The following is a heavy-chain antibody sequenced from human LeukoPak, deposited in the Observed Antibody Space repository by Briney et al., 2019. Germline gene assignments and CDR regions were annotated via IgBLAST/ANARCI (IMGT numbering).Heavy chain of an antibody. V-gene: IGHV3-30*18. CDR1: GFTFSSYG. D-gene: IGHD6-13*01. Sequence: PGRSLRLSCAASGFTFSSYGMHWVRQAPGKGLEWVAVISYDGSNKYYADSAKGRFTISRDNSKNTLYLQMNSLRAEDTAVYYCAKDAYQQQLVWGSNWFDPWGQGTLVTVSS. CDR2: ISYDGSNK. J-gene: IGHJ5*02. CDR3: AKDAYQQQLVWGSNWFDP.